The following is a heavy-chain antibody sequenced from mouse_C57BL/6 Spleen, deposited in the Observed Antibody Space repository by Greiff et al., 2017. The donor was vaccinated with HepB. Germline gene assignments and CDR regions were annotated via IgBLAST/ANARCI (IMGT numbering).Heavy chain of an antibody. CDR1: GFTFSSYA. J-gene: IGHJ2*01. CDR2: ISDGGSYT. CDR3: ARDYFDY. V-gene: IGHV5-4*01. Sequence: EVKLMESGGGLVKPGGSLKLSCAASGFTFSSYAMSWVRQTPEKRLEWVATISDGGSYTYYPDNVKGRVTISRDNAKNNLYLQMSHLKSEDTAMYYCARDYFDYWGQGTTLTVSS.